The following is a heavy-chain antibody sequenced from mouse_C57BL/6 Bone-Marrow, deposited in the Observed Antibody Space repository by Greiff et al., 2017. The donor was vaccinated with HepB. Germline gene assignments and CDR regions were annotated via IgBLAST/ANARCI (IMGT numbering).Heavy chain of an antibody. V-gene: IGHV1-18*01. CDR3: ARPLHDYGSSHWYFDV. J-gene: IGHJ1*03. D-gene: IGHD1-1*01. CDR1: GYTFTDYN. CDR2: INPNNGGT. Sequence: VQLQQSGPELVKPGASVKIPCKASGYTFTDYNMDWVKQSHGKSLEWIGDINPNNGGTIYNQKFKGKATLTVDKSSSTAYMELRSLTSEDTAVYYCARPLHDYGSSHWYFDVWGTGTTVTVSS.